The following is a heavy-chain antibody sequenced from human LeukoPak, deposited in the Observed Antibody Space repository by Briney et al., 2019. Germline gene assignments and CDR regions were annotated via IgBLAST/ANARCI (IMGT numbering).Heavy chain of an antibody. V-gene: IGHV3-23*01. CDR3: AKGGSSGWYKGRKNWFDP. J-gene: IGHJ5*02. CDR1: GFTFSRYA. Sequence: GGSLRLSCAASGFTFSRYAMSWVPHAPGEGLEWVSPISGSGGSTYYADSVKGRFTLSRDNSTNTQSLQKNSLRAEDTAVYIFAKGGSSGWYKGRKNWFDPWGQGTLVTVSS. CDR2: ISGSGGST. D-gene: IGHD6-19*01.